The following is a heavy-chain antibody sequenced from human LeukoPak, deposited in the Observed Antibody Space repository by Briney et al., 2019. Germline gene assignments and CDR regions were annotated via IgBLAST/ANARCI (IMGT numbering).Heavy chain of an antibody. D-gene: IGHD3-9*01. V-gene: IGHV3-9*01. CDR2: ISWHSRSI. CDR3: TKDLSSQWFTDIRHYGMNV. J-gene: IGHJ4*02. CDR1: GFTFDDYS. Sequence: PGRSLRLSCAASGFTFDDYSMHWVRQAPGKGLEWVAGISWHSRSIGYADSVKGRFTISRDNAKNSVSLQMNSLRTEDTALYYCTKDLSSQWFTDIRHYGMNVWGQGTLVTVSS.